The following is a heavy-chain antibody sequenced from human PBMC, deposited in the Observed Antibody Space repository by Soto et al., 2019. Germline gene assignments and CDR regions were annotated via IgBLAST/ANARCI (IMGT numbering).Heavy chain of an antibody. D-gene: IGHD4-17*01. V-gene: IGHV3-9*01. CDR2: ISWNSESI. Sequence: SLRLSCAASGFTVDAYAMHWVRQAPGKGLEWVSGISWNSESIDYADSVKGRFTISRDNAKSSLFLQMNSLRPDDTALYYCAKDMKWGGMTTIHYFDPWGQGTLVTVSS. J-gene: IGHJ4*02. CDR3: AKDMKWGGMTTIHYFDP. CDR1: GFTVDAYA.